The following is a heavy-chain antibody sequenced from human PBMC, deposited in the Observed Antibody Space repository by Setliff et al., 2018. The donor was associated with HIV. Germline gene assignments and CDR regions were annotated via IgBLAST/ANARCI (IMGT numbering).Heavy chain of an antibody. V-gene: IGHV4-4*07. Sequence: PSETLSLTSTVSGGSISSYYWSWIRQPAGKRLEFIGRISAAGTINYNPSLRSRVTLSVDTSENQFSLTVNSVTAADTAMYFCARDEGRATGSWWDQSASWYLDYWGHGILVTVSS. CDR3: ARDEGRATGSWWDQSASWYLDY. J-gene: IGHJ4*01. D-gene: IGHD6-13*01. CDR1: GGSISSYY. CDR2: ISAAGTI.